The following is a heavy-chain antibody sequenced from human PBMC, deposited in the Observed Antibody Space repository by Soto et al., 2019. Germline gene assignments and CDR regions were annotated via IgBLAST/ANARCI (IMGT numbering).Heavy chain of an antibody. CDR3: ARSIRGPRKFNGMDV. D-gene: IGHD1-20*01. J-gene: IGHJ6*02. Sequence: SETLSLTSSVSGGSISSGYYYWSWIRQPPGKGLEWIGNIYYSGNTYYNPSLKSRLIISIDTSKNQVVLTMANMDPADTATYYCARSIRGPRKFNGMDVWGQGTTVTVSS. CDR1: GGSISSGYYY. V-gene: IGHV4-30-4*02. CDR2: IYYSGNT.